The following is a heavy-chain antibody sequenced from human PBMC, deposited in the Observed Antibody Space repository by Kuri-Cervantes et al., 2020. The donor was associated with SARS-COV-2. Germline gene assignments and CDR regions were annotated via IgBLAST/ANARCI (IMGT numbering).Heavy chain of an antibody. J-gene: IGHJ3*02. D-gene: IGHD6-13*01. Sequence: ESLTHPWTVSGGSISRHYWSWIRQPPGKGREWIGYIYYSGSTNYNPSLKSRVTIAVDTSKNQFSLKLSSVTAADTAVYYCARVGPAAEGAFDIWGQGTMVTVSS. V-gene: IGHV4-59*11. CDR2: IYYSGST. CDR3: ARVGPAAEGAFDI. CDR1: GGSISRHY.